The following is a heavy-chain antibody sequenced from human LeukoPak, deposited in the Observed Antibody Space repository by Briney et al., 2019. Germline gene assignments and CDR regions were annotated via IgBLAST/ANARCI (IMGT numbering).Heavy chain of an antibody. Sequence: ASVKVSCKASGGTFSSYAISWVRQAPGQGLEWMGRIIPILGIVNYAQKFQGRVTITADKSTSTAYMEPSSLRSEDTAVYYCAIRPYGDYTLYGMDVWGQGTTVTVSS. V-gene: IGHV1-69*04. CDR1: GGTFSSYA. D-gene: IGHD4-17*01. CDR2: IIPILGIV. CDR3: AIRPYGDYTLYGMDV. J-gene: IGHJ6*02.